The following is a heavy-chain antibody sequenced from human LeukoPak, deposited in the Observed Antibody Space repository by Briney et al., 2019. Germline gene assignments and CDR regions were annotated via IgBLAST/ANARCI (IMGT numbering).Heavy chain of an antibody. V-gene: IGHV4-59*02. CDR1: GGSVSRDY. J-gene: IGHJ4*02. Sequence: KPSETLSLTCSVSGGSVSRDYWSWIRQPPGKRLEWLGYIYNIGGTNYNPSLKSRVSISVDTSKHQFSLMLTSVTAADTAVYYCAREAVAGTLDYWGQGALVTVSS. CDR3: AREAVAGTLDY. D-gene: IGHD6-19*01. CDR2: IYNIGGT.